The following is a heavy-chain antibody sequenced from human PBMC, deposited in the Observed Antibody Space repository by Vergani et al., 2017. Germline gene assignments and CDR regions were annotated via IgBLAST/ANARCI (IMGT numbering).Heavy chain of an antibody. Sequence: QMQLVQSGPEVKKPGTSVKVSCKASGFTFTSYAMQWVRQARGQRLEWIGWMVVGRGNTNYAQKFQERVTITRDMSTSTAYMELSSLRHGDTAVYYCAAVPPVEMATIPXFDYWGQGTLVTVSS. V-gene: IGHV1-58*02. CDR2: MVVGRGNT. CDR3: AAVPPVEMATIPXFDY. J-gene: IGHJ4*02. CDR1: GFTFTSYA. D-gene: IGHD5-24*01.